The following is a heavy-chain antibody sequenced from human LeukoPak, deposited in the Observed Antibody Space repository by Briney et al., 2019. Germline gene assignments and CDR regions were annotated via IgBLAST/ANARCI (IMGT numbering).Heavy chain of an antibody. J-gene: IGHJ4*02. CDR3: ARHLSGTTMSHYFDF. V-gene: IGHV4-39*01. CDR2: IYSSGNT. D-gene: IGHD1-1*01. Sequence: SETLSLTCSVSGDSISSGRNYWGWIRQSPGKGLEWIASIYSSGNTHSNPSLKSRVSISVDTSKNQVSLKLYSVTASDAAIYYCARHLSGTTMSHYFDFWGQGTMVTVSS. CDR1: GDSISSGRNY.